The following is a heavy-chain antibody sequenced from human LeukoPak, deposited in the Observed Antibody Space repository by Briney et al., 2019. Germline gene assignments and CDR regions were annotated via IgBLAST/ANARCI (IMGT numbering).Heavy chain of an antibody. D-gene: IGHD2-2*01. J-gene: IGHJ5*02. CDR1: GYTFTSYS. V-gene: IGHV1-46*01. Sequence: ASVKVSCKASGYTFTSYSMHWVRQAPEQGLEWMGVINPSGGSTSYAQKFQGRVTMPRDMSTSTVYMELSSLGSEDTAVYYCARAYCTSTSCYSGWPWGQGTLVTVSS. CDR2: INPSGGST. CDR3: ARAYCTSTSCYSGWP.